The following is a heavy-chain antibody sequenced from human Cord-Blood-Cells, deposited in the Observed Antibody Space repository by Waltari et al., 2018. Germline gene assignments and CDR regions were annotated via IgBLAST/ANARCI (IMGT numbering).Heavy chain of an antibody. CDR2: ISYDGSNK. D-gene: IGHD1-26*01. V-gene: IGHV3-30-3*01. J-gene: IGHJ5*02. CDR1: GFTFSSYA. Sequence: QVQLVESVGGVVQPGRSLRLSCAASGFTFSSYAMHWVRQAPGKGLEWVAVISYDGSNKYSADSVKGRFTISRDNSKNTLYLQMNSLRAEDTAVYYCARLGATESGSFDPWGQGTLVTVSS. CDR3: ARLGATESGSFDP.